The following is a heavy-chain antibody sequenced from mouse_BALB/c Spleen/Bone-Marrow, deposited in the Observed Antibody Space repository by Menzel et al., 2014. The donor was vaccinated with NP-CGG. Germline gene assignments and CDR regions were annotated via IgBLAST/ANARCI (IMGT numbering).Heavy chain of an antibody. CDR3: ARLDYYGYLSY. D-gene: IGHD1-2*01. V-gene: IGHV4-1*02. Sequence: EVHLVESGGGLVQPGGSLKLCCAASGFDFSRYWMSWVRQAPWKGLEWIGEIHPESRTIDYSPSLKDKFIISRDNAKNTLYLRLNKVRSEDTALYYCARLDYYGYLSYWGQGTTLTVSS. J-gene: IGHJ2*01. CDR1: GFDFSRYW. CDR2: IHPESRTI.